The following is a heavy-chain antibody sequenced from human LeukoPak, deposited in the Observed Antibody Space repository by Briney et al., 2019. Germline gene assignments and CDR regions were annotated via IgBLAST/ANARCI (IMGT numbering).Heavy chain of an antibody. D-gene: IGHD3-10*02. V-gene: IGHV3-23*01. CDR3: ARDLHYYVAMAV. Sequence: GGSLRLSCEASGFTFSAYAMTWVRQAPGKGLEWVSSIGSDGKTHYSEAVKGRFAISRDNSKSIAFLHLNSRRAEDTALYYCARDLHYYVAMAVWGEGTTVTVSS. CDR1: GFTFSAYA. CDR2: IGSDGKT. J-gene: IGHJ6*04.